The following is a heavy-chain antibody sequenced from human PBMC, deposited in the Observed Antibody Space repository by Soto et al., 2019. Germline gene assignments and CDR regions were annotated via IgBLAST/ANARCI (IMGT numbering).Heavy chain of an antibody. CDR3: ARDGSDYGSNPLSFVDYCGMDV. D-gene: IGHD4-17*01. CDR2: MSYDGGKK. J-gene: IGHJ6*02. CDR1: GFTFSSYS. Sequence: QVQLVESGGGVVQPGRSLRLSCAASGFTFSSYSMHWVRQAPGKGLEWVAVMSYDGGKKYYADSVKGRFTISRDNSKNTLYLQMDGLRPEDTAVYYCARDGSDYGSNPLSFVDYCGMDVWGQGTTVTVSS. V-gene: IGHV3-30-3*01.